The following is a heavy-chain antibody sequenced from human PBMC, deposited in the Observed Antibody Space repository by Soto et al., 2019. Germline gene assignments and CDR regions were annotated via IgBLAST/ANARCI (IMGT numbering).Heavy chain of an antibody. CDR2: IYSGGST. V-gene: IGHV3-66*01. Sequence: GGSLRLSCAASGFTVSSNYMSWVRQAPGKGLEWVSVIYSGGSTYYADSVKGRFTISRDNSKNTLYLQMNSLRAEDTAVYYCARDVSRTVESGYYTSTGAFDIWGQGTMVTVSS. J-gene: IGHJ3*02. D-gene: IGHD3-3*01. CDR3: ARDVSRTVESGYYTSTGAFDI. CDR1: GFTVSSNY.